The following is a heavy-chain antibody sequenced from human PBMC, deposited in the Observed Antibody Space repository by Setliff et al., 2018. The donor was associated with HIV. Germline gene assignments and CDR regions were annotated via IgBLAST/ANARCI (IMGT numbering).Heavy chain of an antibody. Sequence: PSETLSLTCTVSGGSISSYYWSWIRQPPGKGLEWIGYMYYSGSANYNPSLKSRVTMSVDPSKNQFSLKLDSVTAADTAIYYCARQSTVAAAGFDFWGQGTLVTVSS. V-gene: IGHV4-59*08. CDR2: MYYSGSA. CDR1: GGSISSYY. J-gene: IGHJ4*02. CDR3: ARQSTVAAAGFDF. D-gene: IGHD6-13*01.